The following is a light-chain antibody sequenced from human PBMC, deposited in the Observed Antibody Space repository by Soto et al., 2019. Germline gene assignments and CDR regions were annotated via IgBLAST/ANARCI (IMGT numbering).Light chain of an antibody. CDR1: HNTRGY. J-gene: IGKJ1*01. CDR2: AAS. CDR3: QQSYSTPWT. Sequence: DIQMTQSPSSLSASVRDRVTITCPASHNTRGYLNWYQQKPGKAPKLLIYAASNLQSGIPSRFSGSGSETDFTLTISSLQPEDFATYYCQQSYSTPWTFGQGTKVDIK. V-gene: IGKV1-39*01.